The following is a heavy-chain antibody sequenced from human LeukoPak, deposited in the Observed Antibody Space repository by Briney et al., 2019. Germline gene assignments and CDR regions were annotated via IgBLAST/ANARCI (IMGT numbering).Heavy chain of an antibody. CDR1: GGSFSGYY. Sequence: SSETLSLTCAVYGGSFSGYYWSWIRQPPGKGLEWIGEINHSGGTNYNPSLKSRVTISVDTSKNQFSLKLSSVTAADTAVYYCASLAAAGTGDYFDYWGQGTLVTVPS. J-gene: IGHJ4*02. CDR3: ASLAAAGTGDYFDY. V-gene: IGHV4-34*01. D-gene: IGHD6-13*01. CDR2: INHSGGT.